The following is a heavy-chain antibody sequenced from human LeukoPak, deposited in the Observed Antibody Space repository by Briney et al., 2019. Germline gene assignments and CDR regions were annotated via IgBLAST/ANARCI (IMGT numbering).Heavy chain of an antibody. CDR2: IYYSGST. D-gene: IGHD1-26*01. CDR3: AGLYSGSYLGYYGMDV. CDR1: GGSISSYY. V-gene: IGHV4-59*08. Sequence: SETLSLTCTVSGGSISSYYWSWIRQPPGKGLEWIGYIYYSGSTNYNPSLKSRVTISVDTSKNQFSLKLSSVTAADTAVYYCAGLYSGSYLGYYGMDVWGQGTTVTVSS. J-gene: IGHJ6*02.